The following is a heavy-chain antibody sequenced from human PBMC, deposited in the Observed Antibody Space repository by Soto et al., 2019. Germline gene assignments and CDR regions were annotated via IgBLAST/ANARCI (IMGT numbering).Heavy chain of an antibody. Sequence: ASVKVSCKASGYTFTSYAMHWVRQAPGQRLEWMGWINAGNGNTKYSQKFQGRVTITRDTSTSTAYMELRSLRSEDTAVYYCARDCEVDTDPNYYYYYGMDVWGQGTTVTVSS. CDR2: INAGNGNT. D-gene: IGHD5-18*01. CDR1: GYTFTSYA. V-gene: IGHV1-3*01. J-gene: IGHJ6*02. CDR3: ARDCEVDTDPNYYYYYGMDV.